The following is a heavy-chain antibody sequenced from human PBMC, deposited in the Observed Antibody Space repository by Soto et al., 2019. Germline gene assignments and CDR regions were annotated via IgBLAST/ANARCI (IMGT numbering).Heavy chain of an antibody. V-gene: IGHV3-33*01. CDR1: GFTFSSYG. J-gene: IGHJ3*02. CDR2: IWYDGSNK. Sequence: GGSLRLSCAASGFTFSSYGMHWVRQAPGKGLEWVAVIWYDGSNKYYADSVKGRFTISRDNSKNTLYLQMNSLRAEDTAVYYCARDNRYYYDSSGYSSRDAFDIWGQGTMVTVSS. D-gene: IGHD3-22*01. CDR3: ARDNRYYYDSSGYSSRDAFDI.